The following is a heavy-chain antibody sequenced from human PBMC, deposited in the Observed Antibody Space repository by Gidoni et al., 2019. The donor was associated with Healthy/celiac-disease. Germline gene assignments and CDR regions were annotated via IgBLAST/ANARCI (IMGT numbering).Heavy chain of an antibody. CDR1: GGSFSGYY. V-gene: IGHV4-34*01. CDR2: INHSGST. CDR3: ARGRSVTYYDFWSAPHLV. J-gene: IGHJ2*01. D-gene: IGHD3-3*01. Sequence: QVQLQQWGAGLLKPSEPLSLTCAVYGGSFSGYYWRWIRQPPGKGLEWIGEINHSGSTNYNPSLKSRVTISVDTSKNQFSLKLSSVTAADTAVYYCARGRSVTYYDFWSAPHLVWGRGTLVTVSS.